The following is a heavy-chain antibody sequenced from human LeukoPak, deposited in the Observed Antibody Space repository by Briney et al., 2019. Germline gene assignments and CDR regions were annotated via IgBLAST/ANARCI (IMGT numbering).Heavy chain of an antibody. CDR3: ARWHSHGRYFDY. D-gene: IGHD5-18*01. Sequence: PSETLSLTCIVSGGSIRNYYWNWIRQPPGKGLEWIGYTSDSGHTDHKPSLKSRVTILVDTSKNQFSLKLTSATAADTAVYYCARWHSHGRYFDYWGQGALVTVSS. CDR1: GGSIRNYY. J-gene: IGHJ4*02. CDR2: TSDSGHT. V-gene: IGHV4-59*01.